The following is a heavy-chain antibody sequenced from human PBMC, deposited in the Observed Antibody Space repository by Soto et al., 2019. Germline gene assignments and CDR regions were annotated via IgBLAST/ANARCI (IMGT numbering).Heavy chain of an antibody. J-gene: IGHJ4*02. CDR1: GFTFTSYD. CDR2: VSASGGTT. V-gene: IGHV3-23*01. CDR3: AKLTTH. D-gene: IGHD4-17*01. Sequence: EVQLLESGGGLVQPGGSLRLSCAASGFTFTSYDMSWVRQAPGKGLEWVSSVSASGGTTYYADSVKGRFTISRDNSKNTVYLEMDSLRAEDTAVYYCAKLTTHWGQGTLVTVSS.